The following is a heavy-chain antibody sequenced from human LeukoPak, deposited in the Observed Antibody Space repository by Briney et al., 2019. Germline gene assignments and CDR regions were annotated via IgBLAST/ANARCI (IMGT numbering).Heavy chain of an antibody. J-gene: IGHJ4*02. CDR2: IIPIFGTA. CDR3: ARDLKRGQQLVPPDFDY. CDR1: GGTFSSYA. V-gene: IGHV1-69*13. D-gene: IGHD6-13*01. Sequence: SVKVSCKASGGTFSSYAISWVRQAPGQGLEWMGGIIPIFGTANYAQKFQGRVTITADESTSTAYMELSSLRSEDTAVYYCARDLKRGQQLVPPDFDYWGQGTLVTVSS.